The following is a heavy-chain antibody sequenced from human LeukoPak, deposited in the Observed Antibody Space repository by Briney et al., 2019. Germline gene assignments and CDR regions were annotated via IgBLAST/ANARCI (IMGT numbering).Heavy chain of an antibody. J-gene: IGHJ4*02. CDR1: GYTFTGYY. Sequence: ASVKVSCKASGYTFTGYYLHWVRQAPGQGLEWMGWINPNSGDTNYAQKFQGRVTMTRDTSIRTAYMELSGLRSGDMAVYYCAKNPYEYYFDYWGQGTLVTVSS. D-gene: IGHD5-12*01. CDR2: INPNSGDT. CDR3: AKNPYEYYFDY. V-gene: IGHV1-2*02.